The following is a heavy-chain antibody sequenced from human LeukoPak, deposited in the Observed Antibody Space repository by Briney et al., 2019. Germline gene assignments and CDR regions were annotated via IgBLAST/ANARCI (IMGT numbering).Heavy chain of an antibody. D-gene: IGHD6-19*01. CDR2: IYYSGST. CDR3: ARGRSSGWYVEIGFDY. CDR1: SGSISSHY. V-gene: IGHV4-59*11. Sequence: SETLSLTCTVSSGSISSHYWSWIRQPPGKGLEWIGYIYYSGSTNYNPSLKSRVTISVDTSKNQFSLKLSSVTAADTAVYYCARGRSSGWYVEIGFDYWGQGTLVTVSS. J-gene: IGHJ4*02.